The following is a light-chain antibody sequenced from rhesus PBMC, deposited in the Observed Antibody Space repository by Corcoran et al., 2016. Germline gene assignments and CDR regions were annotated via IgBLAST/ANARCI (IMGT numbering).Light chain of an antibody. Sequence: DIQMSQSPSSLSASVGDKVTITCRASQGIINALAWYQQKPGKAPKRLFYKKSNLESGVPSRFSGNGSGTVFTRTISSLQPEDFATYYCLRYNSDPPTFGQGTKVEIK. CDR3: LRYNSDPPT. CDR1: QGIINA. V-gene: IGKV1-33*02. J-gene: IGKJ1*01. CDR2: KKS.